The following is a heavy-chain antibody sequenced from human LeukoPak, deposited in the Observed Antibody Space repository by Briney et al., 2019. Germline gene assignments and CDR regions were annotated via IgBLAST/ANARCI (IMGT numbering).Heavy chain of an antibody. CDR3: ARVGHDYGRAFDI. Sequence: GRSLRLSCAASGFTFDDYAMHWVRQAPGKGLEWVSGISWNSGSMGYADSVKGRFTISRDNAKNSLYLQMNSLRAEDTAIYYCARVGHDYGRAFDIWGQGTMVTVSS. CDR1: GFTFDDYA. D-gene: IGHD4-17*01. CDR2: ISWNSGSM. V-gene: IGHV3-9*01. J-gene: IGHJ3*02.